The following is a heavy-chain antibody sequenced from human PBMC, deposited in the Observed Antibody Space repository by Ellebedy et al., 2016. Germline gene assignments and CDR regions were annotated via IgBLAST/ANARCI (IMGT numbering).Heavy chain of an antibody. Sequence: GGSLRLSXVASGFTFRASHMHWVRQAPGKGLDWVAIIWYDESEEYYADSVKGRFTISRDNSKNTLFLQMSRLRAEDTAVYYCAKLASATYPVGPDSDYYVDYWGQGILVTVSS. CDR1: GFTFRASH. J-gene: IGHJ4*02. V-gene: IGHV3-33*06. D-gene: IGHD2-21*02. CDR3: AKLASATYPVGPDSDYYVDY. CDR2: IWYDESEE.